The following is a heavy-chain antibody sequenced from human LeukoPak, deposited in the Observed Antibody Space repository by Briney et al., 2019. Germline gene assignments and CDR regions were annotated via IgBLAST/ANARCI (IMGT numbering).Heavy chain of an antibody. D-gene: IGHD3-10*01. Sequence: VASVKVSSKASGYTLRSYGITWVRQAPGQGLEWMGWISAYNGNTKYPQKLQGRVTMTTDTTTSTAYMELRSLRSDDTAVYYCARDSSWDYGSGSFDYWGQGTLVTVSS. CDR1: GYTLRSYG. CDR3: ARDSSWDYGSGSFDY. J-gene: IGHJ4*02. V-gene: IGHV1-18*01. CDR2: ISAYNGNT.